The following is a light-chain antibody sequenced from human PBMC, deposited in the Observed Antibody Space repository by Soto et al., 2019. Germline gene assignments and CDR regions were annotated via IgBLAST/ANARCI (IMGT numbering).Light chain of an antibody. CDR1: SSNIGRNY. J-gene: IGLJ3*02. CDR3: ATWDANLRGWV. V-gene: IGLV1-47*01. CDR2: KNN. Sequence: QSVLSQPPSASGTPGQSFTISCSGSSSNIGRNYVYWYQQLPGTAPKLLIFKNNQRPSGVPDRFSGSKSGTSASLAISGLRPEDEADYYCATWDANLRGWVFGGGTKLTVL.